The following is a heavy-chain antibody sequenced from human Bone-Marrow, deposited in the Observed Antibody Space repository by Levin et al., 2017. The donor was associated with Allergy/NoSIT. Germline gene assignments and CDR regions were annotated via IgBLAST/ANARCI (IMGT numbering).Heavy chain of an antibody. V-gene: IGHV4-39*01. CDR1: GGSIISGSYH. J-gene: IGHJ4*02. D-gene: IGHD2-15*01. Sequence: SETLSLTCSVSGGSIISGSYHWGWIRQPPGTGLEWIATIYYSGKTYYTPSLKSRVTISVDTSTNQFSLKLSSVTAADTAVYYCARQVGDNMWYFDYWGQGALVTVSS. CDR2: IYYSGKT. CDR3: ARQVGDNMWYFDY.